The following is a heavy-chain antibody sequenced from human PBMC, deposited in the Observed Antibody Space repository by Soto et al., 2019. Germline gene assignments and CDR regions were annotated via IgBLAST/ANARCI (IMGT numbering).Heavy chain of an antibody. CDR3: AKIGDSSSWAHYFDY. Sequence: GGSLRLSCAASGFTFSSYGMHWVRQAPGKGLEWVAVISYDGSNKYYADSVKGRFTISRDNSKNTLYLQMNSLRAEDTAVYYCAKIGDSSSWAHYFDYWGQGTLVTVSS. CDR2: ISYDGSNK. V-gene: IGHV3-30*18. J-gene: IGHJ4*02. CDR1: GFTFSSYG. D-gene: IGHD6-13*01.